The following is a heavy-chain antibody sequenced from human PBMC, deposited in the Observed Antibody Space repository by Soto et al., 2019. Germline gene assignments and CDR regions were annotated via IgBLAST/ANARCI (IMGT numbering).Heavy chain of an antibody. CDR1: GFTFSGYG. CDR2: VSYDGSNK. V-gene: IGHV3-30*18. CDR3: AKDHVYSSGYDY. D-gene: IGHD6-19*01. Sequence: PGGSLRLSCAASGFTFSGYGMHWVRQAPGKGLEWVAVVSYDGSNKYYADSVKGRFTISRDNSKNTLYLQMNSLRAEDTAVYYCAKDHVYSSGYDYWGQGTLVTVSS. J-gene: IGHJ4*02.